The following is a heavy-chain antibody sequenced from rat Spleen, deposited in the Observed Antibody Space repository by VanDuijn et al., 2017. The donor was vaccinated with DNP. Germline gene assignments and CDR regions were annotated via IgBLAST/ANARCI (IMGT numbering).Heavy chain of an antibody. Sequence: EVQLQESGPGLVKPSQSLSLTCSVTGYSITSNYWGWIRKFPGNKMEWVGHISYSGSTSYNTSLKSRISITRDTSKNQFFLHLNSVTTEDTATYYWARWSDYFDYWGQGVMVTVSS. CDR1: GYSITSNY. V-gene: IGHV3-1*01. CDR3: ARWSDYFDY. CDR2: ISYSGST. J-gene: IGHJ2*01.